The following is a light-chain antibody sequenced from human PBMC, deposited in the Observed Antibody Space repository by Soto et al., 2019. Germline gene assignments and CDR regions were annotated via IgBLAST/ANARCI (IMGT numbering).Light chain of an antibody. CDR1: QRISTY. CDR2: AAS. J-gene: IGKJ2*01. Sequence: DIQTTQSPSSLSASVGDRVTITCRASQRISTYLNWYQQKPGKVPKLLIYAASSLQSGVPSRFSGSGSGTDFTLTISSLQPEDFATYYCQQSYSVPYTFGQGTKVEIK. CDR3: QQSYSVPYT. V-gene: IGKV1-39*01.